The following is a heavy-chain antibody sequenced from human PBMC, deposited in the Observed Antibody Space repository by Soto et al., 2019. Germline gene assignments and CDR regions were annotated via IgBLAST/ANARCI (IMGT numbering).Heavy chain of an antibody. CDR1: GYSFTSYW. CDR2: IYPVDSDT. Sequence: ESLTISFTGSGYSFTSYWIGLVRQMPGKGLEWMGIIYPVDSDTRYSPSFQGQVTISADKSISTAYLQWSSLKASDTAMYYCARIPGYSSGWYGSYWGQGTPVTVYS. CDR3: ARIPGYSSGWYGSY. V-gene: IGHV5-51*01. J-gene: IGHJ4*02. D-gene: IGHD6-19*01.